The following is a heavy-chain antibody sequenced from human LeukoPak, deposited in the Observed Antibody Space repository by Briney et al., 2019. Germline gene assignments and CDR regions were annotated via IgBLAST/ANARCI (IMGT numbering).Heavy chain of an antibody. J-gene: IGHJ4*02. Sequence: GGSLRLSCAASGFTFTRYSMNWVRQAPGKGLEWVSSISSSGSYIFYAQSVEGRFIISRDNAKNTLYLQMNSLRAEDTAVYYCARDGYSFGHDFDYWGQGTLVTVSS. V-gene: IGHV3-21*01. CDR3: ARDGYSFGHDFDY. CDR1: GFTFTRYS. D-gene: IGHD5-18*01. CDR2: ISSSGSYI.